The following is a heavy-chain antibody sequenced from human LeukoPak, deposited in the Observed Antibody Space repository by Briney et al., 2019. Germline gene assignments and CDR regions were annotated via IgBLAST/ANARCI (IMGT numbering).Heavy chain of an antibody. V-gene: IGHV4-59*08. CDR2: IYYRGST. J-gene: IGHJ5*02. CDR3: ARQELQGGDCSGGTCLNWFDP. CDR1: SGSVSSYY. Sequence: SETLSLTCTVSSGSVSSYYWSWIRQPPGKGLEWIGYIYYRGSTNYNPSLKSRVTISVDTSKNQFSLKLSSVTAADTAVYYCARQELQGGDCSGGTCLNWFDPWGQGTLVTVAP. D-gene: IGHD2-15*01.